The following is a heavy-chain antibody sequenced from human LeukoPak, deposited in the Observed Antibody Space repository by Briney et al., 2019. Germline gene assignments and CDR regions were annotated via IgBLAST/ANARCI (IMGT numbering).Heavy chain of an antibody. CDR1: GYTFTSYG. Sequence: ASVKVSCKASGYTFTSYGINWLRQAPGQGLEWMGWISTYKGNTNYAQKFQGRVTMTTDTSTSTAYMELRSLRSDDTAVYYCARVNTYDSSGFRGYYYYYYMDVWGKGTTVTVSS. J-gene: IGHJ6*03. D-gene: IGHD3-22*01. CDR3: ARVNTYDSSGFRGYYYYYYMDV. V-gene: IGHV1-18*01. CDR2: ISTYKGNT.